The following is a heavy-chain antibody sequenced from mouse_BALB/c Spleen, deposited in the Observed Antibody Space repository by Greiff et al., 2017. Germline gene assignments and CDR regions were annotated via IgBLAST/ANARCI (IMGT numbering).Heavy chain of an antibody. CDR2: IDPANGTT. Sequence: EVQLQQSGAELVKPGASVTLSCTASGFNIKDTYMHWVKQRPEQGLEWIGRIDPANGTTKYDPKFQGQATITADTSSNTAYLQLSSLTSEDTAVYYGDRGTTMITTGGYYYAMDYWGQGTSVTVSS. CDR1: GFNIKDTY. D-gene: IGHD2-4*01. J-gene: IGHJ4*01. CDR3: DRGTTMITTGGYYYAMDY. V-gene: IGHV14-3*02.